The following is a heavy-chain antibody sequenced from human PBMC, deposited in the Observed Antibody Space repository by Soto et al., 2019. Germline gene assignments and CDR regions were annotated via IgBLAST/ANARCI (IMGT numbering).Heavy chain of an antibody. D-gene: IGHD1-26*01. J-gene: IGHJ6*02. CDR1: GGTFSSYA. CDR2: IIPIFGTA. CDR3: AGRRGGRPPNYYYYYGMDV. Sequence: QVQLVQSGAEVKKPGSSVKVSCKASGGTFSSYAISWVRQAPGQGLEWMGGIIPIFGTANYAQKFQGRVTITADESTGTAYMELSSVRSEDTPVYYCAGRRGGRPPNYYYYYGMDVWGQGTTVTVSS. V-gene: IGHV1-69*01.